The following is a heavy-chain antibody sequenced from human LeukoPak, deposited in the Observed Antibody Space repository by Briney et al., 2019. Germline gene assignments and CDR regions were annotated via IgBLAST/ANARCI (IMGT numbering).Heavy chain of an antibody. CDR1: GFTFSTYN. J-gene: IGHJ4*02. V-gene: IGHV3-21*01. Sequence: GGSLRLSCAASGFTFSTYNMNWVRQAPGKGLEWVSSISSNSAYIYYADSLKGRFTISRDNAKNSLYLQMNSLRAEDTAVYYCARVPYSSWFYFDFWGQGTLVTVSS. CDR2: ISSNSAYI. D-gene: IGHD6-13*01. CDR3: ARVPYSSWFYFDF.